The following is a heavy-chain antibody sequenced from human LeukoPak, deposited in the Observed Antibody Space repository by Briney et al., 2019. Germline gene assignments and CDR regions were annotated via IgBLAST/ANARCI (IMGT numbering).Heavy chain of an antibody. Sequence: GGSLRLSCAVSGFTFSGFWMSWSRQAPGKGLEWVASINSDGSEGYYADVVKGRFTISRDNAKNSLYLQINSLRAEDTAVYYCARAQAGGFDPWGQGTLVTVSS. V-gene: IGHV3-7*01. CDR1: GFTFSGFW. D-gene: IGHD3-16*01. CDR3: ARAQAGGFDP. J-gene: IGHJ5*02. CDR2: INSDGSEG.